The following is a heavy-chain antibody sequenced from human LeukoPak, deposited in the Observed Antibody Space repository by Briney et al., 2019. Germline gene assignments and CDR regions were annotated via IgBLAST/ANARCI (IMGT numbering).Heavy chain of an antibody. J-gene: IGHJ4*02. V-gene: IGHV3-73*01. CDR1: GFTFSGSA. CDR2: IRSKANNYAT. Sequence: PGGSLRLSCAASGFTFSGSAMHWVRQASGKGLEWVGRIRSKANNYATSYSASVKGRFTISRDDSKNTAYLQMNSLKAEDTAVYYCTRPTGTTDYWGQGTLVTVSP. D-gene: IGHD1-14*01. CDR3: TRPTGTTDY.